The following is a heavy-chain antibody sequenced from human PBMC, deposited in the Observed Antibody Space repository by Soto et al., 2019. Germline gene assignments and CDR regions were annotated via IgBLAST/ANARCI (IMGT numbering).Heavy chain of an antibody. CDR2: IYHRGST. Sequence: QVQLQESGPGLVKPSGTLSLTCAVSSGSISSSNWWSWVGQPPGKGLEWIGGIYHRGSTNYNPSLKSRYTISVDKSKNQFTLKLSSVTAADTAVYYCALPVNYDYIWGSYPENWFDPWGQGTLVTVSS. D-gene: IGHD3-16*02. V-gene: IGHV4-4*02. CDR3: ALPVNYDYIWGSYPENWFDP. J-gene: IGHJ5*02. CDR1: SGSISSSNW.